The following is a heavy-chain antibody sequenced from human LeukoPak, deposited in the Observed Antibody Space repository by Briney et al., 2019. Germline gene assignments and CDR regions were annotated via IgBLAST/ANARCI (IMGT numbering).Heavy chain of an antibody. J-gene: IGHJ4*02. Sequence: ASVKVSCKVSGYTLTELSMHWVRQAPGKGLEWMGGFDPEDGEAICAQKFQGRVTMTEDTSTDTAYMELSSLRSEDTAVYYCATDYYYDSSGYYLFYWGQGTLVTVSS. V-gene: IGHV1-24*01. D-gene: IGHD3-22*01. CDR3: ATDYYYDSSGYYLFY. CDR1: GYTLTELS. CDR2: FDPEDGEA.